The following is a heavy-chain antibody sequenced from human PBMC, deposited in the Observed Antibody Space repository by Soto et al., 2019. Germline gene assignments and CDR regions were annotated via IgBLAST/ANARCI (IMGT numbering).Heavy chain of an antibody. J-gene: IGHJ6*02. D-gene: IGHD4-4*01. CDR1: GFTFDNYG. CDR2: ITGAGGST. Sequence: QPGGSLRLSCAASGFTFDNYGMSWVRQAPGKGLEWIGAITGAGGSTYNADSVKGRFTISRDNSKKTVYLQVDSLRVEDTAVYYCAKGHSDSFGNYDYFGMDVWGQGTTVTVSS. CDR3: AKGHSDSFGNYDYFGMDV. V-gene: IGHV3-23*01.